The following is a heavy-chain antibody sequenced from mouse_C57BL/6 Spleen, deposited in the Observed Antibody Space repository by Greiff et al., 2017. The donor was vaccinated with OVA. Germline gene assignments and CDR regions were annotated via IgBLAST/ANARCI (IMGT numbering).Heavy chain of an antibody. CDR3: ARRDYYGSSYGYFDV. J-gene: IGHJ1*03. CDR1: GFTFSDYY. Sequence: DVKLVESEGGLVQPGSSMKLSCTASGFTFSDYYMAWVRQVPEKGLEWVANINYDGSSTYYLDSLKSRFIISRDNAKNILYLQMSSLKSEDTATYYCARRDYYGSSYGYFDVWGTGTTVTVSS. V-gene: IGHV5-16*01. CDR2: INYDGSST. D-gene: IGHD1-1*01.